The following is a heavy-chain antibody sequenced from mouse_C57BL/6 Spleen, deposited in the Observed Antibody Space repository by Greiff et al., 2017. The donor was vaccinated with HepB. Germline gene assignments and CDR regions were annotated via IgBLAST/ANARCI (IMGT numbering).Heavy chain of an antibody. V-gene: IGHV1-20*01. CDR2: INPYNGDT. CDR3: ARGATGFAY. J-gene: IGHJ3*01. Sequence: EVQVVESGPELVKPGDSVKISCKASGYSFTGYFMNWVMQSHGKSLEWIGRINPYNGDTFYNQKFKGKATLTVDKSSSTAHMELRSLTSEDSAVYYCARGATGFAYWGQGTLVTVSA. CDR1: GYSFTGYF.